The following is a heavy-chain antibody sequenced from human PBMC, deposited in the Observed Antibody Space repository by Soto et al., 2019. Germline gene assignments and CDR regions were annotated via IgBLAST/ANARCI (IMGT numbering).Heavy chain of an antibody. CDR3: ARARSTMYRLHPHFDY. D-gene: IGHD3-9*01. CDR2: TFYRSRWYS. V-gene: IGHV6-1*01. Sequence: PSQTLSLTCAISGDSVSTNSGAWNWIRQSPSRGLEWLGRTFYRSRWYSDYADSVKGRISINSDTSKNQFSLQLSSVTPEDTAVYYCARARSTMYRLHPHFDYWGQGTLVTVSS. J-gene: IGHJ4*02. CDR1: GDSVSTNSGA.